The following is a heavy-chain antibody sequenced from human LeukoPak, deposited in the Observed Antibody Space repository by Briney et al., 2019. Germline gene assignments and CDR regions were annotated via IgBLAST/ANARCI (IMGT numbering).Heavy chain of an antibody. CDR1: GFAPSNDW. V-gene: IGHV3-74*01. J-gene: IGHJ4*02. D-gene: IGHD6-19*01. CDR3: ASFGQQWLESY. Sequence: GGSLRLSCAASGFAPSNDWMRWVRQVPGKGLGWVSRISTDGSTTGYVDSVKGRFTISRDNAKKILYLEMNSLRAEDTAVYYCASFGQQWLESYWGQGTLVTVSS. CDR2: ISTDGSTT.